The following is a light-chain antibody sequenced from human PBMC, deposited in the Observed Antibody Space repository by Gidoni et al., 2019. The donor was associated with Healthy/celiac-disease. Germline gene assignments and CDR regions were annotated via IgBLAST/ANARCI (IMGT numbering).Light chain of an antibody. V-gene: IGLV2-8*01. CDR3: SSYAGGNNFV. CDR2: DVN. J-gene: IGLJ1*01. CDR1: SADLDSYNS. Sequence: QSALTQPPSASGSPGQSVTISCTGTSADLDSYNSVSWYQQHPGKAPNLVIYDVNKRPSGVPDRFSGSKSGNTASLTVSGLQAEDEAEYYCSSYAGGNNFVFGSGTKVTVL.